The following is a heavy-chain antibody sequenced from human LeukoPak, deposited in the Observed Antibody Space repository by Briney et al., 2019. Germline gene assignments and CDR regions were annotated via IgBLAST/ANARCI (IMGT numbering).Heavy chain of an antibody. CDR3: TRGPAYRFLEWTTDAFDI. V-gene: IGHV1-2*02. J-gene: IGHJ3*02. Sequence: ASVKVSCKASGYTFNGYYIHWVRQAPGHGLEWMGWMNPNNADTKYAQKFQGRVTMTRDTSVTTVYMELSRLRPDDTAVYYCTRGPAYRFLEWTTDAFDIWGQGTMVTVSS. CDR1: GYTFNGYY. D-gene: IGHD3-3*01. CDR2: MNPNNADT.